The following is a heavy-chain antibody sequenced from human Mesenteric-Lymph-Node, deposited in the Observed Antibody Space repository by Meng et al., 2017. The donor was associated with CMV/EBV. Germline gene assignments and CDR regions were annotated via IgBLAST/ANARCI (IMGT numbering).Heavy chain of an antibody. J-gene: IGHJ4*02. CDR2: INPNSGGT. CDR3: ATLAAAGTQDY. Sequence: SCTASGYTFTGYYLHWVRQAPGHGLEWMGRINPNSGGTNYAQKFQGRVTMTRDTSISTAYMELSRLRSDDTAVYYCATLAAAGTQDYWGQGTLVTVSS. V-gene: IGHV1-2*06. D-gene: IGHD6-13*01. CDR1: GYTFTGYY.